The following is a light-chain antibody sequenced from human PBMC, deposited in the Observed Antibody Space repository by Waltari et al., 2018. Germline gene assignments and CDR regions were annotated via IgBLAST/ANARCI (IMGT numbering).Light chain of an antibody. Sequence: QSALTQPASVSGSPGQSIPISCTGPTSDIGSYNLVSWYQQHPGEVPKLIIYEVNKRPSGVSNRFSGSKSGNTASLTISGLQPEDEADYYCCSYGGASLRVFGGGTKVTVL. CDR2: EVN. CDR3: CSYGGASLRV. J-gene: IGLJ3*02. V-gene: IGLV2-23*02. CDR1: TSDIGSYNL.